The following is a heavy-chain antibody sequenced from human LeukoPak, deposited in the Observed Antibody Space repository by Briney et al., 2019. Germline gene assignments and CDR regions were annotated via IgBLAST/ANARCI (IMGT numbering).Heavy chain of an antibody. CDR3: ARLTKSSAFDI. V-gene: IGHV4-34*01. J-gene: IGHJ3*02. D-gene: IGHD1-1*01. CDR2: INHSGST. Sequence: SETLSLTCAVYGGSFSGYYWSWIRQPPGKGLEWIGEINHSGSTNYNPSLKSRVTISVDTSKNQFSLKLSSVTAADTAVYYCARLTKSSAFDIWGQGTMVTVSS. CDR1: GGSFSGYY.